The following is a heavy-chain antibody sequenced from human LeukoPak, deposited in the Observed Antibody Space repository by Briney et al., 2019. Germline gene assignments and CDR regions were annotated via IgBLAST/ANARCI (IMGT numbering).Heavy chain of an antibody. D-gene: IGHD6-13*01. CDR2: IYYSGST. J-gene: IGHJ4*02. CDR1: GGSISSSSYY. V-gene: IGHV4-39*07. Sequence: SETLSLTCTVSGGSISSSSYYWGWIRQPPGKGLEWIGSIYYSGSTYYNPSLKSRVTISVDTSKNQFSLRLRSVTAADTAVYYCARRADVRGAAGTKIDSWGQGTLVTVSS. CDR3: ARRADVRGAAGTKIDS.